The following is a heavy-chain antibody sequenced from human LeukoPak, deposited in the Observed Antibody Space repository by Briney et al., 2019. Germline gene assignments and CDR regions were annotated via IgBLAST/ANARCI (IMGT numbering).Heavy chain of an antibody. CDR3: ARGGGLRFLEWRLEFDY. CDR2: INHSGST. Sequence: SETLSLTCAVYGGSFSGYYWSWIRQPPGKGLEWIGEINHSGSTNYNPSLKSRVTISVDTSKNQFSLKLSSVTAADTAVYYCARGGGLRFLEWRLEFDYWSQGTLVTVSS. CDR1: GGSFSGYY. V-gene: IGHV4-34*01. D-gene: IGHD3-3*01. J-gene: IGHJ4*02.